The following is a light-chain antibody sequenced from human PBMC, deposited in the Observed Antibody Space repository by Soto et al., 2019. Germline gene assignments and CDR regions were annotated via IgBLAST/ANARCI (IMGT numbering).Light chain of an antibody. CDR1: QSVDNI. Sequence: EIVLTQSPASLSLSAGERVTLSCRASQSVDNIVAWYQQQVGRTPRLLIYETSNRATGVPGRFSGSGAGTDFTLTISRLRPGDFAVYFCQVRSDWPTCQYTFGQGTKLEI. CDR2: ETS. J-gene: IGKJ2*01. V-gene: IGKV3-11*01. CDR3: QVRSDWPTCQYT.